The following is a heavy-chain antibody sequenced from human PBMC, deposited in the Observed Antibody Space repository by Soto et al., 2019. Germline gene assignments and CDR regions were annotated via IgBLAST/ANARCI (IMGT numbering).Heavy chain of an antibody. D-gene: IGHD3-9*01. CDR1: GFTFSSYW. CDR3: ARANISPAY. V-gene: IGHV3-7*05. J-gene: IGHJ4*02. Sequence: EVQLVESGGGLVQPGGSLRLSCAASGFTFSSYWMSWVRQAPGKGLEWVANIKQDGSEKYYVDSVKGRFTISRENAKNSLYLQMNRPGAEDTAGYYCARANISPAYWGKGTLVTVSS. CDR2: IKQDGSEK.